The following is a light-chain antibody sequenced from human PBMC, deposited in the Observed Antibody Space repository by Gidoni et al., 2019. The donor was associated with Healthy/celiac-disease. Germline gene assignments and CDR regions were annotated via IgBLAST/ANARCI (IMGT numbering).Light chain of an antibody. CDR3: QQRSNWPPFLT. CDR2: YAS. V-gene: IGKV3-11*01. CDR1: QSVSSY. J-gene: IGKJ4*01. Sequence: EIVLTQSPATLCLSPGERATLSCRASQSVSSYLACYQQKPGQAPRPLIYYASNRATGIPARFSGSGSGTDFTLTISSLEPEDYAVYYCQQRSNWPPFLTFXGXTKVEIK.